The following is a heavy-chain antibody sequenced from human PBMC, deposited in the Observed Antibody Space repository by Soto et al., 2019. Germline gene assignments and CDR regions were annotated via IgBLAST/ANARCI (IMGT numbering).Heavy chain of an antibody. D-gene: IGHD7-27*01. CDR3: ARWRLGITEEYAFDI. CDR1: GYTFTSYA. CDR2: INLGNGNT. J-gene: IGHJ3*02. Sequence: QVQLVQSGAEVKKPGASVKVSRKASGYTFTSYAMHWVRQAPGQRLEWMGWINLGNGNTKYSLKFQGTVTITRDTSASTADMELSSLRSEDTAVDYCARWRLGITEEYAFDIWGKGTMVTVSS. V-gene: IGHV1-3*01.